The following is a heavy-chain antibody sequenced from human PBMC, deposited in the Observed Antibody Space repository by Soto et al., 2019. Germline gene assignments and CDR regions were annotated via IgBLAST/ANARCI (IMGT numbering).Heavy chain of an antibody. D-gene: IGHD1-20*01. CDR3: ARGGYKINYFDY. CDR2: INPNSGGT. CDR1: GYTFTGYY. Sequence: ASVKVSCKASGYTFTGYYMHWVRQAPGQGLEWMGWINPNSGGTNYAQKFQGWVTMTRDTSISTVYMELSRLRSDDTAVYHCARGGYKINYFDYVGQGTLVTFSS. J-gene: IGHJ4*02. V-gene: IGHV1-2*04.